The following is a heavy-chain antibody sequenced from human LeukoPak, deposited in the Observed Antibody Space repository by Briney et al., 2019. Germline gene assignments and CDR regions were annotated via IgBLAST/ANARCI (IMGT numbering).Heavy chain of an antibody. Sequence: GGSLRLSCAASGFTFSSYEMNWVRQAPGKGLERVSYISSSGSTIYYADSVKGRFTISRDNAKNSLYLQMNSLRAEDTAVYYCARSRSRPLLPPLPKSQYYFDYWGQGTLVTVSS. CDR2: ISSSGSTI. J-gene: IGHJ4*02. V-gene: IGHV3-48*03. D-gene: IGHD2-21*01. CDR3: ARSRSRPLLPPLPKSQYYFDY. CDR1: GFTFSSYE.